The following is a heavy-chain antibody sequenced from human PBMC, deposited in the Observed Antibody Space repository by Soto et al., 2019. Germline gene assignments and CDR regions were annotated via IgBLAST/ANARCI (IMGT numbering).Heavy chain of an antibody. CDR3: ATLPLAGTEDY. D-gene: IGHD3-10*01. V-gene: IGHV3-7*01. CDR2: INEDGSQK. Sequence: GGSLRLSCAASGFTFSSHWMNWVRRAPGKGLEWVANINEDGSQKYYVDSVKGRFTISRDNAKNSMDLQMNSLRDEDTAVYYCATLPLAGTEDYWGQGILVTVSS. CDR1: GFTFSSHW. J-gene: IGHJ4*02.